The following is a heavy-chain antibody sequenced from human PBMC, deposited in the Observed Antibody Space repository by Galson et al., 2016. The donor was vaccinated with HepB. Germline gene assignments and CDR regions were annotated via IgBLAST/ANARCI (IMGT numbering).Heavy chain of an antibody. CDR3: ARGGYALEY. Sequence: TLSLTCTVSGGSISSGGHSWTWIRQHAVKGLEWIGYIYNTGTIYNNPSLKSRVSISVDTSKNQFSLKLTSVTAAVTAVYFCARGGYALEYWGQGILVTVSS. D-gene: IGHD1-1*01. J-gene: IGHJ4*02. CDR1: GGSISSGGHS. CDR2: IYNTGTI. V-gene: IGHV4-31*03.